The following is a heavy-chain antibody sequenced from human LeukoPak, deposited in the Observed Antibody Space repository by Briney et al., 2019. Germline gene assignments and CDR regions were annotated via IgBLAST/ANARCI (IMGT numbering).Heavy chain of an antibody. CDR1: GYTFTSYG. Sequence: GASVKLSRKASGYTFTSYGNSRVRQPPGQGLEWMGWISAYKRNTNYAQKLQGRVTLTTDTFTSTAYMELRSLRSDDTAVYYCARASYGSVFDYWGEGTLVTVSS. V-gene: IGHV1-18*01. CDR2: ISAYKRNT. J-gene: IGHJ4*02. CDR3: ARASYGSVFDY. D-gene: IGHD3-10*01.